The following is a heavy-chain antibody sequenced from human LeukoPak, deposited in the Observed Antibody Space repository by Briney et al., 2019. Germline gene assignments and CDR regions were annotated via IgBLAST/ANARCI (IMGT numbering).Heavy chain of an antibody. CDR1: GFTVSSNY. D-gene: IGHD4-23*01. J-gene: IGHJ4*02. Sequence: PGGSLRLSCAASGFTVSSNYMSWVRQAPGKGLEWVSVIYSGGSTYYADPVKGRFTISRDNSKNTLYLQMNSLRAEDTAVYYCARVPTVVTPGYFDYWGQGTLVTVSS. CDR3: ARVPTVVTPGYFDY. CDR2: IYSGGST. V-gene: IGHV3-53*01.